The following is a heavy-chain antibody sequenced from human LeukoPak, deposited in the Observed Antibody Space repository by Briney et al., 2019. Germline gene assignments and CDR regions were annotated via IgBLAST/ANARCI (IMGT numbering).Heavy chain of an antibody. CDR3: ARRWVYDKRAFDA. J-gene: IGHJ3*01. CDR1: GGSISSGGYY. Sequence: TPSQTLSLTCTVSGGSISSGGYYWSWIRQHPGKGLEWIGYIYYTGTTDSNPSLKSRVTISLDTSKNQFSLNLSSVTAADTAVYYCARRWVYDKRAFDAWGQGTMVTVSS. V-gene: IGHV4-31*03. CDR2: IYYTGTT. D-gene: IGHD3-16*01.